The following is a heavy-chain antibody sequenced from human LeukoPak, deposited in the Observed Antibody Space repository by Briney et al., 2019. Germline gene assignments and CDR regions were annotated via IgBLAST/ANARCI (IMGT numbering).Heavy chain of an antibody. CDR2: IRSKANSYAT. Sequence: GGSLKLSCAASGSTFSGSAMHWVRQASGKGLEWVGRIRSKANSYATAYAASVKGRFTISRDDSKNTAYLQMNSLKTEDTAVYYCTRHLGYYYGMDVWGQGTTVTVSS. J-gene: IGHJ6*02. CDR1: GSTFSGSA. CDR3: TRHLGYYYGMDV. V-gene: IGHV3-73*01. D-gene: IGHD3-16*01.